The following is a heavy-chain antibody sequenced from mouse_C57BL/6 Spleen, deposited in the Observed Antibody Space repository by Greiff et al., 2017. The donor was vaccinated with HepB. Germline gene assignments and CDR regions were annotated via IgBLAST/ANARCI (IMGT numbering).Heavy chain of an antibody. CDR3: ARNGYLGAWFAY. V-gene: IGHV1-22*01. J-gene: IGHJ3*01. CDR2: INPNNGGT. Sequence: EVQLKESGPELVKPGASVKMSCKASGYTFTDYNMHWVKQSHGKSLEWIGYINPNNGGTSYNQKFKGKATLTVNKSSSTAYMELRSLTSEDSAVYYCARNGYLGAWFAYWGQGTLVTVSA. D-gene: IGHD2-3*01. CDR1: GYTFTDYN.